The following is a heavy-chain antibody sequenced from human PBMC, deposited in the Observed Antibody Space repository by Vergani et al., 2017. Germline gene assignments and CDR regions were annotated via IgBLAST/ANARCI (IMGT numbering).Heavy chain of an antibody. V-gene: IGHV4-30-4*08. J-gene: IGHJ4*02. CDR3: ARGALWGITMVRGVIITPYFDY. D-gene: IGHD3-10*01. CDR1: GGSISSGAYY. Sequence: QVQLQESGPGLVKPSQTLSLTCTVSGGSISSGAYYWSWIRQPPGKGLEWIGYIYYSGSTYYNPSLKSRVTISVDTSKNQFSLKLSSVTAADTAVYYCARGALWGITMVRGVIITPYFDYWGQGTLVTVSS. CDR2: IYYSGST.